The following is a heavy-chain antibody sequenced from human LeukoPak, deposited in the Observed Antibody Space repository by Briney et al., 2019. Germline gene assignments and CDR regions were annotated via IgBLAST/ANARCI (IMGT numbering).Heavy chain of an antibody. V-gene: IGHV3-23*01. CDR3: ARGYCSSTGCYTAFDY. J-gene: IGHJ4*02. D-gene: IGHD2-2*02. CDR2: ISGSGGST. Sequence: GGSLRLSCAASGFTFSSYAMSWVRQAPGKGLEWVSAISGSGGSTYYADSVKGRFTISRDNSKNTLYLQMNSLRAEDTAVYYCARGYCSSTGCYTAFDYWGQGTLVTVSS. CDR1: GFTFSSYA.